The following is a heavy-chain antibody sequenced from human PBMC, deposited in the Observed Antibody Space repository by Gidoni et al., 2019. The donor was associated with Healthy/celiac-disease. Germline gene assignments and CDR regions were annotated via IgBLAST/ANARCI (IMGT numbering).Heavy chain of an antibody. J-gene: IGHJ6*02. CDR1: GGTFSSYA. CDR2: IIPIFGTA. V-gene: IGHV1-69*01. CDR3: AREPAEAYPHYYYGMDV. Sequence: QVQLVQSGAEVKKPGSSVKVSCKASGGTFSSYAISWVRQAPGQGLEWMGGIIPIFGTANYAQKFQGRVTITADESTSTAYMELSSLRSEDTAVYYCAREPAEAYPHYYYGMDVWGQGTTVTVSS.